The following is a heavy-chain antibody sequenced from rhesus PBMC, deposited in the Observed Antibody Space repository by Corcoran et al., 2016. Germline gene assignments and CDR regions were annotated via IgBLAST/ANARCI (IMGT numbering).Heavy chain of an antibody. CDR2: ISTTSSYI. V-gene: IGHV3S16*01. J-gene: IGHJ5-2*02. CDR3: TSTEYYEDDYGYYYTGSLDV. D-gene: IGHD3-9*01. Sequence: EVQLVESGGGLVQPGGPLRLSCTGSGFTFGSYYMYLVRPAPGNGLELVSSISTTSSYIYYADSVKGRFTISRDNAKNSLSLQMNRLRAADTAVYYCTSTEYYEDDYGYYYTGSLDVWGRGVL. CDR1: GFTFGSYY.